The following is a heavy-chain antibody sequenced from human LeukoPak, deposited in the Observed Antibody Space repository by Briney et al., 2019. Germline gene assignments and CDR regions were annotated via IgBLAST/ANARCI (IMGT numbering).Heavy chain of an antibody. V-gene: IGHV3-30*09. CDR3: AGDGKPDYYDSSGYDYFDY. J-gene: IGHJ4*02. CDR1: GFTFSSFA. Sequence: GGSLRLSCAASGFTFSSFAMHWVRQAPGKGLKWVAAISYDGRNKYYADSVQGRFAFSRDNSKNMLYLQMNSLRAEDTAVYYCAGDGKPDYYDSSGYDYFDYWGQGTLVTVSS. CDR2: ISYDGRNK. D-gene: IGHD3-22*01.